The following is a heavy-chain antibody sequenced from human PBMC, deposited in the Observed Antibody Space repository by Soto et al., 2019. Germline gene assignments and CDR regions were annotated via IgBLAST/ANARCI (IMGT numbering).Heavy chain of an antibody. V-gene: IGHV1-69*01. CDR2: IIPIFGTA. D-gene: IGHD3-22*01. Sequence: QVQLVQSGAEVKKPGSSVKVSCKASGGTFSTYTITWVRQAPGQGLEWMVGIIPIFGTANYPQKFQGRVTITADESKSTAYMEMSSLRSEDTAVYYCARSQDSSGYWNNCFDPWGQGTLVTVSS. CDR3: ARSQDSSGYWNNCFDP. CDR1: GGTFSTYT. J-gene: IGHJ5*02.